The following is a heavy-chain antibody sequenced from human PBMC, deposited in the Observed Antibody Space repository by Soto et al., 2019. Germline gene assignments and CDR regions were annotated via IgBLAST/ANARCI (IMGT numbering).Heavy chain of an antibody. CDR1: GGSFSGYY. D-gene: IGHD6-6*01. CDR3: ARGRYSRSSYFDY. V-gene: IGHV4-34*01. CDR2: INHSGST. Sequence: PSETLSLTCAVYGGSFSGYYWSWIRQPPGKGLEWIGEINHSGSTNYNPSLKSRVTISVDTSKNQFSLKLSSVTAADTAVYYCARGRYSRSSYFDYWGQGTLVTVYS. J-gene: IGHJ4*02.